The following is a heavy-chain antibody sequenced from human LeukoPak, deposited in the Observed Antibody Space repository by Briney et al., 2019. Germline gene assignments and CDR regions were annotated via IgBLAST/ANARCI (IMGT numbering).Heavy chain of an antibody. CDR3: AREGGWVAAAAT. Sequence: PSQTLSLTCTVSGGSISSGDYYWSWIRQPPGKGLEWIGYIYYSGSTYYNPSLKSRVTISVDTSKNQFSPKLSSVTAADTAVYYCAREGGWVAAAATWGQGTLVTVSS. CDR1: GGSISSGDYY. CDR2: IYYSGST. V-gene: IGHV4-30-4*01. J-gene: IGHJ4*02. D-gene: IGHD6-13*01.